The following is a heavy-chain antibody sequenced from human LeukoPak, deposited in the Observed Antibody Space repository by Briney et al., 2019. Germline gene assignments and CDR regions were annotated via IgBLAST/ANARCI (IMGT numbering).Heavy chain of an antibody. V-gene: IGHV1-2*02. Sequence: ASVKVSCKASGYTFTGYYMHWVRQAPGQGLEWMGWISPNSGGTNYAQKFQGRVTMTRDTSISTAYMELSRLRSEDTAVYYCARGDFWSGPLGYWGQGTLVTVSS. CDR2: ISPNSGGT. CDR1: GYTFTGYY. CDR3: ARGDFWSGPLGY. D-gene: IGHD3-3*01. J-gene: IGHJ4*02.